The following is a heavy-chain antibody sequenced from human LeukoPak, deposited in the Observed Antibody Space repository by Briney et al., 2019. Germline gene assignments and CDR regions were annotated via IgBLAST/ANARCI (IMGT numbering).Heavy chain of an antibody. J-gene: IGHJ3*02. V-gene: IGHV4-34*01. CDR3: ARGLGAFDI. CDR2: INHSGST. Sequence: SETLSLTCAVYGGSFSGYYWSWIRQPPGKGLEWIGEINHSGSTNYNPSLKSRVTISVDTSKNQFSLKLSSVTAADTAVYYCARGLGAFDIWGQGTMVTVSS. CDR1: GGSFSGYY.